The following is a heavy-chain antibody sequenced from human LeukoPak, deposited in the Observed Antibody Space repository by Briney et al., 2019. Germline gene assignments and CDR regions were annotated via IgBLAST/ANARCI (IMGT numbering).Heavy chain of an antibody. V-gene: IGHV4-4*07. J-gene: IGHJ4*02. Sequence: SETLSLTCSVSADSISSYYWSWVRQPAGKGLEWIGRIHISGSTNYNPSLRSRVTMSLATSKNQFSLKLSSVTAADTAVYYCGGSRDGYIDYWGQGTLVTVSS. CDR2: IHISGST. CDR3: GGSRDGYIDY. CDR1: ADSISSYY. D-gene: IGHD5-24*01.